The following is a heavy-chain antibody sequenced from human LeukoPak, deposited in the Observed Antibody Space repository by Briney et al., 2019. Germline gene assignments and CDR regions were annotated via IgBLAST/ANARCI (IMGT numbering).Heavy chain of an antibody. CDR2: ISRSGSTI. CDR1: GFTFSSYE. Sequence: GGSLRLSCAASGFTFSSYEMNWVRQAPGKGLEWVSYISRSGSTIYYADSVKGRFAISRDNVKNSLYLQMNSLRAEDTAVYYCARSMTTVTHFDYWGQGTLVTVSS. J-gene: IGHJ4*02. D-gene: IGHD4-17*01. V-gene: IGHV3-48*03. CDR3: ARSMTTVTHFDY.